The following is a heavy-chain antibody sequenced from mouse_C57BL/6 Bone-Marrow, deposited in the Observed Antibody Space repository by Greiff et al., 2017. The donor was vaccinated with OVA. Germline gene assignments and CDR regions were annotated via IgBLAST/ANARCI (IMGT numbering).Heavy chain of an antibody. J-gene: IGHJ4*01. CDR1: GYTFTDYY. D-gene: IGHD3-3*01. CDR3: ARREGLVYAMDY. V-gene: IGHV1-19*01. Sequence: VHVKQSGPVLVKPGASVKMSCKASGYTFTDYYMNWVKQSHGKSLEWIGVINPYNGGTSYNQKFQGKATLTVDKSSSTADMELNSLTSEDSAVYYCARREGLVYAMDYWGQGTSVTVSS. CDR2: INPYNGGT.